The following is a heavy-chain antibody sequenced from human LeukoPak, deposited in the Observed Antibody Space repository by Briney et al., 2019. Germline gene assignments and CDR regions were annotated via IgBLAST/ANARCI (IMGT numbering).Heavy chain of an antibody. J-gene: IGHJ5*02. V-gene: IGHV1-2*02. Sequence: GASVKVSCKASGYTFTGYYMHWVRQAPGQGLEWMGWINPNSGGTNYAQKFQGRVTMTRDTSISTAYMELSRLRSDDTAVYYCAREGVTEYCSGGSCYSYSGWFDPWGQGTLVTVSS. CDR2: INPNSGGT. CDR1: GYTFTGYY. CDR3: AREGVTEYCSGGSCYSYSGWFDP. D-gene: IGHD2-15*01.